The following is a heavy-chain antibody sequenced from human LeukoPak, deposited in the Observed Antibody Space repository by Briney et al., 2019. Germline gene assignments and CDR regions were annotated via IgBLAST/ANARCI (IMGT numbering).Heavy chain of an antibody. CDR2: IYYSGST. CDR1: GGSVSSGSYY. V-gene: IGHV4-61*01. Sequence: SETLSLTCTVSGGSVSSGSYYWSWIRQPPGKGLEWIGYIYYSGSTNYNPSLKSRVTISVDTSKNQFSLKLSSVTAADTAVYYCASELWPNYFDYWGQGTLVTVSS. D-gene: IGHD5-18*01. J-gene: IGHJ4*02. CDR3: ASELWPNYFDY.